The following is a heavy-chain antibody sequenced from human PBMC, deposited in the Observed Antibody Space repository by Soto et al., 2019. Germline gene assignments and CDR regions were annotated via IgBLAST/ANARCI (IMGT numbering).Heavy chain of an antibody. V-gene: IGHV5-51*01. Sequence: PGESLKIPCKGSGYSFTTYWIAWVRQMPGKGLEWMGIIYLGDSATRYSPSFQGQVTISADKSISTAFLQWSSLKASDTAMYYCASSGYRSRVDYWGQGTLVTVSS. CDR3: ASSGYRSRVDY. J-gene: IGHJ4*02. CDR1: GYSFTTYW. D-gene: IGHD6-19*01. CDR2: IYLGDSAT.